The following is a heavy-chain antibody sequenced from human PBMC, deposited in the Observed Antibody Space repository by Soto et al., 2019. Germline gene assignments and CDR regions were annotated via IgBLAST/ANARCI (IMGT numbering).Heavy chain of an antibody. CDR2: ISGSGGST. D-gene: IGHD6-13*01. V-gene: IGHV3-23*01. Sequence: LRLSCAASGFTFSSYAMSWVRQAPGKGLEWVSAISGSGGSTYYADSVKGRFTISRDNSKNTLYLQMNSLRAEDTAVYYCEKDLSRSWYSFFDHWGQGTLVTVSS. CDR1: GFTFSSYA. J-gene: IGHJ5*02. CDR3: EKDLSRSWYSFFDH.